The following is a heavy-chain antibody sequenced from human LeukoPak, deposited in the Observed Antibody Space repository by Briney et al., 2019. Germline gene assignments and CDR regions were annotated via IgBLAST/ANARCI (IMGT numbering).Heavy chain of an antibody. D-gene: IGHD2/OR15-2a*01. V-gene: IGHV3-20*04. CDR2: INWNGGST. CDR3: TRKGSQWDFLVDY. CDR1: GFTFDDYG. J-gene: IGHJ4*02. Sequence: PGGSLRLSCAASGFTFDDYGMSWVRQAPGKGLEGVSGINWNGGSTGYADSVKGRFTISRDNAENSLYLQLDSLTAEDTAVYYCTRKGSQWDFLVDYWGQGTRVAVSP.